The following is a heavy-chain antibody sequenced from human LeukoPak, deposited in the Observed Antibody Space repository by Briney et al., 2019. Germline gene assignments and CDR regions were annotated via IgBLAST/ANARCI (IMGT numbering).Heavy chain of an antibody. CDR2: INAGNGNT. V-gene: IGHV1-3*01. J-gene: IGHJ6*02. CDR3: ARGPGIAAAGYYYYGMDV. D-gene: IGHD6-13*01. Sequence: ASVKVSCKASGYTFTSYAMHWVRQAPGQRLEWMGWINAGNGNTKYSQKFQGRVTITRDTSASTAYMELGSLRSEDTAVYYCARGPGIAAAGYYYYGMDVWGQGTTVTVSS. CDR1: GYTFTSYA.